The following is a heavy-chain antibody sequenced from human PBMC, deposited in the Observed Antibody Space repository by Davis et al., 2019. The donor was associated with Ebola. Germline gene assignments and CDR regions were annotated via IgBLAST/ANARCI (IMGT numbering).Heavy chain of an antibody. CDR1: GFTFSSYA. CDR2: ISYDGSNK. CDR3: AKDIHFIAVADTSFDY. J-gene: IGHJ4*02. D-gene: IGHD6-19*01. V-gene: IGHV3-30-3*01. Sequence: GESLKISCAASGFTFSSYAMHWVRQAPGKGLERVAVISYDGSNKYYADSVKGRFTISRDNSKNTLYLQMNSLRAEDTAVYYCAKDIHFIAVADTSFDYWGQGTLVTVSS.